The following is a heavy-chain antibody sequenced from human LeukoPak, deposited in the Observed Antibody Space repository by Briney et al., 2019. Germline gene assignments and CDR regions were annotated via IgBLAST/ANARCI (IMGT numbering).Heavy chain of an antibody. CDR3: ARGGVAGNDL. Sequence: SETLSLTCAVYGGSFSGYYWSWIRQPPGKGLEWIGEINHSGSTYYNPSLKSRVTISVDRSKNQSSLKLSSVTAADTAVYYCARGGVAGNDLWGRGTLVTVSS. CDR2: INHSGST. V-gene: IGHV4-34*01. D-gene: IGHD3-10*01. J-gene: IGHJ2*01. CDR1: GGSFSGYY.